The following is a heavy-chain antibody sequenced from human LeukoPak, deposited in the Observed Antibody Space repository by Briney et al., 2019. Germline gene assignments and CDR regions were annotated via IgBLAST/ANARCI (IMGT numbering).Heavy chain of an antibody. CDR3: ARNIGWYFDL. V-gene: IGHV3-74*01. D-gene: IGHD2/OR15-2a*01. CDR2: IDSAGRTT. CDR1: GFTFGRYW. J-gene: IGHJ2*01. Sequence: GGSLRLSCAASGFTFGRYWMHWVRQAPGEGLVLVSRIDSAGRTTNYADSVKGRFTTSRDDAQNTLYLQMNSLRAEDTAVYYCARNIGWYFDLWGRGTLVTVSS.